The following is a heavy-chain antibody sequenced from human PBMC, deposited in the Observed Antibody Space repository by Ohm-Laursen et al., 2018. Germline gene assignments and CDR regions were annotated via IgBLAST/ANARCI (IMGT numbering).Heavy chain of an antibody. J-gene: IGHJ4*02. V-gene: IGHV3-21*01. CDR1: TFTFSDYS. CDR3: ARDYAERFLEWLYGY. CDR2: ISSSSSNI. Sequence: GSLRLSCTASTFTFSDYSMNWVRQAPGKGLEWVSSISSSSSNIYYADSVKGRFTISRDNAKNSLYLQMNSLRAEDTAVYYCARDYAERFLEWLYGYWGQGTLVTVSS. D-gene: IGHD3-3*01.